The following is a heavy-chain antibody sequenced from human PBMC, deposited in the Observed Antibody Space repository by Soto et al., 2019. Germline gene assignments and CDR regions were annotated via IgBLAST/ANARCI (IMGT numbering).Heavy chain of an antibody. CDR1: GGFISNNNYY. D-gene: IGHD3-10*01. J-gene: IGHJ4*02. CDR3: ARPRYGLGRKGLSDY. V-gene: IGHV4-39*01. Sequence: QLQLQESGPGLLKPSETLSLSCSVSGGFISNNNYYWGWIRQSPGRGLEWIAGVYYTGSTYYNPSLRSRVSLSVDTSENQFSLMLTSVSAADTAVYYWARPRYGLGRKGLSDYWGQGTLVAVSS. CDR2: VYYTGST.